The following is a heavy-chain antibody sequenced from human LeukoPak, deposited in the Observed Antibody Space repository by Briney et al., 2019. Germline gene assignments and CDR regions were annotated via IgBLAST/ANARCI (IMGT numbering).Heavy chain of an antibody. J-gene: IGHJ1*01. CDR1: GFTFSSYS. Sequence: KPGGSLRLSCAASGFTFSSYSMNWVRQAPGKGLEWIGSTYHSGSTYYNPSLKSRVTISVDTSKNQFSLKLNSVTAADTAVYYCARTVDSSGFSSFQYWGQGTLVTVSS. V-gene: IGHV4-38-2*01. D-gene: IGHD3-22*01. CDR2: TYHSGST. CDR3: ARTVDSSGFSSFQY.